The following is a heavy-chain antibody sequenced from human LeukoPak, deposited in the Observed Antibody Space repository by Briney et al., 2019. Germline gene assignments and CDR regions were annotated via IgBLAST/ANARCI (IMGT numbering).Heavy chain of an antibody. V-gene: IGHV3-21*01. CDR1: GFIFSNYA. J-gene: IGHJ4*02. CDR3: ARGRYSSSWSPSD. D-gene: IGHD6-13*01. CDR2: ITSSSAYI. Sequence: GGSLRLSCAASGFIFSNYAMNWVRQAPGKGLEWVSSITSSSAYIYYADSVKGRFTISRDNAKKSLYLQMNSLRAEDTAVYYCARGRYSSSWSPSDWGQGTLVTVSS.